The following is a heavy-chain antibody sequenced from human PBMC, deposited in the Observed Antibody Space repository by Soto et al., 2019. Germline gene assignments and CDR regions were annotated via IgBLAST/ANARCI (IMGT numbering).Heavy chain of an antibody. V-gene: IGHV4-39*01. CDR1: GGSISSSSYY. Sequence: SETLSLTCTVSGGSISSSSYYWGWIRQPPGKGLEWIGSIYYSGSTYYNPSLKSRVTISVDTSKNQFSLKLSSVTAADTAVYYCAGSTDYYDSSGYYFTDHAFDIWGQGTMVTVSS. J-gene: IGHJ3*02. CDR3: AGSTDYYDSSGYYFTDHAFDI. D-gene: IGHD3-22*01. CDR2: IYYSGST.